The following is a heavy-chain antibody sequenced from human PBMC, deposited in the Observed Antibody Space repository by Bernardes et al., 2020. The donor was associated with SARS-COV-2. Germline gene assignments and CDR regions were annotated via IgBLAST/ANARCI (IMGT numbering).Heavy chain of an antibody. J-gene: IGHJ6*02. Sequence: SETLSLTCNVSGASISSGKFNWAWIRQPPGKGLEWIGTLSFSGNTYYNPALRSRLTFPVDTSKNQFSLELISVTAADTAVYYCAKEGSGRGSSWYYHYGMDVWGQGTTVIVSS. CDR1: GASISSGKFN. V-gene: IGHV4-39*02. CDR2: LSFSGNT. CDR3: AKEGSGRGSSWYYHYGMDV. D-gene: IGHD6-13*01.